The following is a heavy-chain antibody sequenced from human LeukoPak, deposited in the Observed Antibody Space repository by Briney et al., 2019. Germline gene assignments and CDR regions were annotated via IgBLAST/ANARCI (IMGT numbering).Heavy chain of an antibody. CDR1: GYTFTSYD. Sequence: ASVKVSCKASGYTFTSYDINWVRQATGQGLEWMGWMNPNSGNTGYARKFQGRVTITRNTSISTAYMELSSLRSEDTAVYYCARGEMATIKFDYWGQGTLVTVSS. D-gene: IGHD5-24*01. CDR2: MNPNSGNT. CDR3: ARGEMATIKFDY. J-gene: IGHJ4*02. V-gene: IGHV1-8*03.